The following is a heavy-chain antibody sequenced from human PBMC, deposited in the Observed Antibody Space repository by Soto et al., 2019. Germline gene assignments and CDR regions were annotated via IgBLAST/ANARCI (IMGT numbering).Heavy chain of an antibody. CDR2: IDWDDDK. CDR3: ARDYPSHGGGDFDY. J-gene: IGHJ4*02. Sequence: PTLVNPTQTLTLTCTFSGFSLSTSGMRVSWIRQPPGKALEWLARIDWDDDKFYSTYLKTRLTISKDTSKNQVVLTMTNMGPVDTATYYCARDYPSHGGGDFDYCGQGTLVTVSS. V-gene: IGHV2-70*04. CDR1: GFSLSTSGMR. D-gene: IGHD4-17*01.